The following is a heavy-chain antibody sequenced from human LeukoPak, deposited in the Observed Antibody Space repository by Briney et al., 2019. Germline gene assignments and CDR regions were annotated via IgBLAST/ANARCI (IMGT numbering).Heavy chain of an antibody. Sequence: PGGSLRLSCAASGFTFSNYAMTWVRQAPGRGLEWVSASSASGDNTFYADSVKGRFTISRDNSKSMLYLEMNSLRAEDTAVYYCAKDKVRRSSGSDNWGQGTLVTVSS. CDR3: AKDKVRRSSGSDN. V-gene: IGHV3-23*01. D-gene: IGHD6-19*01. CDR2: SSASGDNT. J-gene: IGHJ4*02. CDR1: GFTFSNYA.